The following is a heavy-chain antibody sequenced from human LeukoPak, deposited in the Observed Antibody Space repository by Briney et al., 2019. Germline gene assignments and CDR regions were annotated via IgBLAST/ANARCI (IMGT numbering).Heavy chain of an antibody. CDR3: ARDLVELEPQDPRYYYYYGMDV. CDR2: INPSGGST. D-gene: IGHD1-1*01. J-gene: IGHJ6*02. V-gene: IGHV1-46*01. CDR1: GYTFTSYY. Sequence: GASVKVSCKASGYTFTSYYMHWVRQAPGQGLEWMGIINPSGGSTSYAQKFQGRVTMTRDTSTSTVYMELSSLRSEDTAVYYCARDLVELEPQDPRYYYYYGMDVWGQGTTVTVSS.